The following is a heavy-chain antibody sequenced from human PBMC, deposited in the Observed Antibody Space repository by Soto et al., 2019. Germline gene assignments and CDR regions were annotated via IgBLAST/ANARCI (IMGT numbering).Heavy chain of an antibody. D-gene: IGHD5-12*01. CDR3: AREGHIVATMVYYYYYGMDV. V-gene: IGHV1-2*02. CDR2: INPNSGGT. J-gene: IGHJ6*02. CDR1: GYTFTGYY. Sequence: ASVKVSCKASGYTFTGYYMHWVRQAPGQGLEGMGWINPNSGGTNYAQKFQGRVTMTRDTSISTAYMELSRLRSDDTAVYYCAREGHIVATMVYYYYYGMDVWGQGTTVTVSS.